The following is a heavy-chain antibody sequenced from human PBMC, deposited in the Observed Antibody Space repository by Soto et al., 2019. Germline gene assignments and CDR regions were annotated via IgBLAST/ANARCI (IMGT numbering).Heavy chain of an antibody. V-gene: IGHV4-59*01. J-gene: IGHJ1*01. CDR2: IYYSGST. CDR3: VRDYYDTLTGFRAEYFQH. D-gene: IGHD3-9*01. Sequence: SETLSLTCTVSGGSMSTYYWTWIRQPPGKGLEWIGYIYYSGSTNYNPSLKSRVTMSLDTSKKQFSLKLTSVTAADTAVYYCVRDYYDTLTGFRAEYFQHWGPGTLVTGSS. CDR1: GGSMSTYY.